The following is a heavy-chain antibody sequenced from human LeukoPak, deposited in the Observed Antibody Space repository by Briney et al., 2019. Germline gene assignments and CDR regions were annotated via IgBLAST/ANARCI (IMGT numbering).Heavy chain of an antibody. CDR2: INHSGST. CDR3: XRGLPLXSGYYPRAGAFDI. V-gene: IGHV4-34*01. D-gene: IGHD3-22*01. CDR1: GGSFSGYY. Sequence: PSETLSLTCAVYGGSFSGYYWSWIRQPPGKGLEWIGEINHSGSTNYNPSLKSRVTISVDTSKNQFSLKLSSVTAADTAVYYYXRGLPLXSGYYPRAGAFDIWGQGTMVTVSS. J-gene: IGHJ3*02.